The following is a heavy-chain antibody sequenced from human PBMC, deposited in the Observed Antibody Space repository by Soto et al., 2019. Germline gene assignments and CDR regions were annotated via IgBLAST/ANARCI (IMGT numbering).Heavy chain of an antibody. CDR3: AIERRTMRMVAAQGACDI. CDR1: GGSVSSGSYY. V-gene: IGHV4-61*01. D-gene: IGHD2-15*01. J-gene: IGHJ3*02. Sequence: QVQLQESGPGLVKPSETLSLTCTVSGGSVSSGSYYWSWIRQPPGKGLEWIGYIDYSGSTNYNPSLQSRVPRSVDSAKNQFSLKLSSVTAAATAVYYCAIERRTMRMVAAQGACDIWGQGTMVTFSS. CDR2: IDYSGST.